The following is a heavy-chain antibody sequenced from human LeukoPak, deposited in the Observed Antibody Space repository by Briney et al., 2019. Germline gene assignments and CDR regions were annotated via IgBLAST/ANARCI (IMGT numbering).Heavy chain of an antibody. D-gene: IGHD1-26*01. V-gene: IGHV3-30-3*01. CDR1: GFTFSSYA. CDR2: ISYDGSNK. Sequence: PGGSLRLSCAASGFTFSSYAMHWVRQAPGKGLEWVAVISYDGSNKYYADSVKGRFTISRDNSKNTLYLQMNSLRAEDTAVYYCAREVGTSHRFDYWGQGTLVTVSS. CDR3: AREVGTSHRFDY. J-gene: IGHJ4*02.